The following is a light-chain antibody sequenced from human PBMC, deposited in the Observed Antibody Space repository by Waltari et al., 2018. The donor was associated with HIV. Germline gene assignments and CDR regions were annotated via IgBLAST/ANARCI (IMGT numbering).Light chain of an antibody. J-gene: IGKJ3*01. CDR3: QQYDGSPFT. CDR2: GTS. V-gene: IGKV3-20*01. CDR1: QTISSSH. Sequence: EIVLTQSPGTLSLSPGESATLSCRASQTISSSHLAWYQQTPGQAPRLLIYGTSTRATGTPDRFSGSGSGTDFTLSITRLEPEDFAVYYCQQYDGSPFTFGPGTKVDIK.